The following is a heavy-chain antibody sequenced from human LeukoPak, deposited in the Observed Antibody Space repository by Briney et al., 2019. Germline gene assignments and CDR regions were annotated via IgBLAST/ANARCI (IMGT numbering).Heavy chain of an antibody. V-gene: IGHV3-21*01. J-gene: IGHJ6*02. CDR2: ISSSGSYI. CDR3: ARDIVVVPAAMVRVAYYYYYYGMDV. D-gene: IGHD2-2*01. Sequence: PGGSLRLSCAASGFTFSSYSMNWVRQAPGKGLEWVSSISSSGSYIYYADSVKGRFTTSRDNAKNSLYLQMNSLRAEDMAVYYCARDIVVVPAAMVRVAYYYYYYGMDVWGQGTTVTVSS. CDR1: GFTFSSYS.